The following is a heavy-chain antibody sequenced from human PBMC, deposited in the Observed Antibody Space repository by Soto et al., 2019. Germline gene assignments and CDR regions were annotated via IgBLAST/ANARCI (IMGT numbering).Heavy chain of an antibody. J-gene: IGHJ6*02. Sequence: PGGSLRLSCAASGFTFSSYEMNWVRQAPGKGLEWVSYISSSGSTIYYADSVKGRFTISRDNAKNSLYLQMNSLRAEDTAVYYCARDRRYDFWSGYDNFYGMDVWGQGTTVTVSS. D-gene: IGHD3-3*01. V-gene: IGHV3-48*03. CDR2: ISSSGSTI. CDR3: ARDRRYDFWSGYDNFYGMDV. CDR1: GFTFSSYE.